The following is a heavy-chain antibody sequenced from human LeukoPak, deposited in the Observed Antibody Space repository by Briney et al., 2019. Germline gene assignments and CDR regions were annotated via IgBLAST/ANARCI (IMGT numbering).Heavy chain of an antibody. J-gene: IGHJ4*02. V-gene: IGHV3-9*01. D-gene: IGHD6-6*01. Sequence: LTGGSLRLSCAASGFTFDDYAMHWVRQAPGKGLEWVSGISWNSGSIGYADSVKGRFTISRDNAKNSLYLQMNSLRAEDTAVYYCAKVTYSSSAYFDYWGQGTLVTVSS. CDR3: AKVTYSSSAYFDY. CDR1: GFTFDDYA. CDR2: ISWNSGSI.